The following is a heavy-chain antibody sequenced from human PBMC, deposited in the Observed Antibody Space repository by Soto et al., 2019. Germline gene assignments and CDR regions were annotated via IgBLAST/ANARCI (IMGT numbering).Heavy chain of an antibody. CDR1: GGSISSGGYY. CDR3: AREDRGIAPPA. D-gene: IGHD6-13*01. CDR2: IYYSGST. J-gene: IGHJ5*02. V-gene: IGHV4-31*03. Sequence: QVQLQESGPGLVKPSQTLSLTCTVSGGSISSGGYYWSWIRQHPGKGLEWIGYIYYSGSTYYNPSLKRRVTISVDTYKNQFDLKLSSVTAADTAVYYCAREDRGIAPPAWGQVTLVTVSS.